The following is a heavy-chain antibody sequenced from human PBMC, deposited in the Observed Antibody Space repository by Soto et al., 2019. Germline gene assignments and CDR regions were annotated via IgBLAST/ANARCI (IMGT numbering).Heavy chain of an antibody. CDR2: ISYDGSNK. CDR1: GFTFSSYA. V-gene: IGHV3-30-3*01. CDR3: VRGGEGSVYDSSGYPVYNWFDP. D-gene: IGHD3-22*01. Sequence: QVQLVESGGGVVQPGRSLRLSCAASGFTFSSYAMHWVRQAPGKGLEWVAVISYDGSNKYYADSVKGRFTISRDNSKNTLYLQMNILRSDDTAVYYCVRGGEGSVYDSSGYPVYNWFDPWGQGTLVTVSS. J-gene: IGHJ5*02.